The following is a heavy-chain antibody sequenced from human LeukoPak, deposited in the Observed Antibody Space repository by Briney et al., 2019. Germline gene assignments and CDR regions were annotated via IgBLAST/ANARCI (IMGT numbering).Heavy chain of an antibody. Sequence: SETLSLTCAVYGGSFSGYYWSWIRQPPGKGLEWIGEINHSGSTNYNPPLKSRVTISVDTSKNQFSLKLSSVTAADTAVYYCARETPPIAAAGANWFDPWGQGTLVTVSS. CDR3: ARETPPIAAAGANWFDP. J-gene: IGHJ5*02. V-gene: IGHV4-34*01. CDR2: INHSGST. CDR1: GGSFSGYY. D-gene: IGHD6-13*01.